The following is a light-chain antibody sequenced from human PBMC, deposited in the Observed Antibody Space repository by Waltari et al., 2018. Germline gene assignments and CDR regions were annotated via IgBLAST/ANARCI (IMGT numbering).Light chain of an antibody. V-gene: IGKV1-39*01. CDR3: QQTYRAPQT. CDR1: QTIGSY. J-gene: IGKJ2*01. CDR2: AAS. Sequence: DIQMTQSPSSLSASVGDRLTITCRASQTIGSYVNWYQQKPGKAPSLLVYAASILQSGVPSRFTGSGSGTDFSLTISSLQPEDFATYFCQQTYRAPQTFGQGTRLEI.